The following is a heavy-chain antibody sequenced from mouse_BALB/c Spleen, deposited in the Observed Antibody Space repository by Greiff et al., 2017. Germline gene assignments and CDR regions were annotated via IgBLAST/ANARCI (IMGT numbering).Heavy chain of an antibody. CDR2: ISYSGST. CDR3: AREGDYDRNFFAY. V-gene: IGHV3-2*02. Sequence: EVKVEESGPGLVKPSQSLSLTCTVTGYSITSDYAWNWIRQFPGNKLEWMGYISYSGSTSYNPSLKSRISITRDTSKNQFFLQLNSVTTEDTATYYCAREGDYDRNFFAYWGQGTLVTVSA. D-gene: IGHD2-4*01. CDR1: GYSITSDYA. J-gene: IGHJ3*01.